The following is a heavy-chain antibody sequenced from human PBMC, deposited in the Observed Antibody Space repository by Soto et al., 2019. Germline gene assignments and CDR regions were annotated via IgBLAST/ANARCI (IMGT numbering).Heavy chain of an antibody. Sequence: EVQLLESGGGLVQPGGSLRLACAASGFTFGFYAMSWVRQAPGKGLEWVSTTSGSGGTTYYSDSVKGRFTISREHSKNTLYLQMNSLRAEDTAVYYCAKDPDGSGSYFDYWGQGTLVTVSS. CDR2: TSGSGGTT. CDR3: AKDPDGSGSYFDY. CDR1: GFTFGFYA. J-gene: IGHJ4*02. V-gene: IGHV3-23*01. D-gene: IGHD3-10*01.